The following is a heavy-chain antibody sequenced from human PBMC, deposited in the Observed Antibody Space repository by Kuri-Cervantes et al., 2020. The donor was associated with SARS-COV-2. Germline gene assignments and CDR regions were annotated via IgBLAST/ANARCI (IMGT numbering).Heavy chain of an antibody. Sequence: LSLTCAASGFTVNNNYMAWVRQAPGKGLQWVSIIYGDGSTFCADSVKGRFTISRDNSKNTLFLQMNSLRIEDTALYYCARVGSGPGGVDHWGQGTLVTVSS. CDR2: IYGDGST. D-gene: IGHD6-19*01. CDR3: ARVGSGPGGVDH. CDR1: GFTVNNNY. V-gene: IGHV3-66*02. J-gene: IGHJ4*02.